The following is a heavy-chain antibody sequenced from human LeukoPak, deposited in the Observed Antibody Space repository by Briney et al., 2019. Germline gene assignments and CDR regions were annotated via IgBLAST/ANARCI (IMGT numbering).Heavy chain of an antibody. J-gene: IGHJ6*03. CDR1: GFTFSSYE. Sequence: PGGSLRLSCAASGFTFSSYEMNWVRQAPGKGLEWVSYISSSGSTIYYADSVKGRFTISRDNAKNSLYLQMNSLRAEDTAVYYCARALRGITMIVVVEHPGAYYMDVWGKGTTVTISS. CDR3: ARALRGITMIVVVEHPGAYYMDV. CDR2: ISSSGSTI. V-gene: IGHV3-48*03. D-gene: IGHD3-22*01.